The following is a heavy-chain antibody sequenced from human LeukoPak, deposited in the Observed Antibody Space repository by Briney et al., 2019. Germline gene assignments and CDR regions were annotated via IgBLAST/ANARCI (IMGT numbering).Heavy chain of an antibody. CDR3: ARVSSGAFDI. Sequence: GESLKISCKGSGYSFTSYWIGWVRQMPGRGLEWMGITYPGDSDTRYSPSFQGQITVSAAGSISTAYLQWGSLKASDTAMYYCARVSSGAFDIWGQGTMVTVSS. CDR2: TYPGDSDT. D-gene: IGHD6-25*01. J-gene: IGHJ3*02. CDR1: GYSFTSYW. V-gene: IGHV5-51*01.